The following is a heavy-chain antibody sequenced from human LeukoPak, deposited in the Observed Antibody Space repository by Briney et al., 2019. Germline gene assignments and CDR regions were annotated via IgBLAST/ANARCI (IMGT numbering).Heavy chain of an antibody. V-gene: IGHV3-30-3*01. D-gene: IGHD6-19*01. CDR2: ISYDGSNK. J-gene: IGHJ4*02. Sequence: GGSLRLSCAASGFTSSSYAMHWVRQAPGKGLEWVAVISYDGSNKYYADSVKGRFTISRDNSKNTLYLQMNSLRAEDTAVYYCARDNRGSIAVAGTFDYWGQGTLVTVSS. CDR3: ARDNRGSIAVAGTFDY. CDR1: GFTSSSYA.